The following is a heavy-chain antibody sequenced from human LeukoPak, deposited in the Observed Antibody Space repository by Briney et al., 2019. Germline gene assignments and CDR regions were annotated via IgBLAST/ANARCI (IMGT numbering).Heavy chain of an antibody. V-gene: IGHV4-39*07. J-gene: IGHJ5*02. D-gene: IGHD2-15*01. Sequence: SSETLSLTCTVSGGSISSSSYYWGWIRQPPGKGLEWIGEINHSGSTNYNPSLKSRVTISVDTSKNQFSLKLSSVTAADTAVYYCARTRLKEDIIAKVDWFDPWGQGTLVTVSS. CDR2: INHSGST. CDR3: ARTRLKEDIIAKVDWFDP. CDR1: GGSISSSSYY.